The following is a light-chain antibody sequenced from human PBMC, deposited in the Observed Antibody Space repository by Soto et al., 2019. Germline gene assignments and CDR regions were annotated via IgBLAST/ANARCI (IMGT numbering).Light chain of an antibody. CDR1: SSDVGKYNY. CDR2: EVS. CDR3: SSYTGSSINTVV. Sequence: QSVLTQPAYVSGSPGQSITISCTGTSSDVGKYNYVSWYQQHPAKAPKLMIFEVSNRPSGVSNRFSGSKSGNTASLTISGLQAEDEAEYYCSSYTGSSINTVVFGGGTKLTVL. V-gene: IGLV2-14*01. J-gene: IGLJ2*01.